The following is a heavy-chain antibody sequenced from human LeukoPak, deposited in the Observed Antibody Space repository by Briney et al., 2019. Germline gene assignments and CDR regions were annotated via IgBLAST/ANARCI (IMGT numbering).Heavy chain of an antibody. CDR3: AYRSDDFWSGYYTGTDAFDI. D-gene: IGHD3-3*01. V-gene: IGHV1-69*01. CDR2: IIPIFGTA. CDR1: GGTFSSYA. J-gene: IGHJ3*02. Sequence: SVKVSCKASGGTFSSYAISWVRQAPGQGLEWMGGIIPIFGTANYAQKFQGRVTITADESTSTAYMELSSLRSEDTAVYYCAYRSDDFWSGYYTGTDAFDIWGQGTMLTVSS.